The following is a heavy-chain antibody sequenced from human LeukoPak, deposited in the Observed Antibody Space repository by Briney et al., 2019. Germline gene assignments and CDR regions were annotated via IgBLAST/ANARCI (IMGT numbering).Heavy chain of an antibody. J-gene: IGHJ4*02. Sequence: ASVKVSCKASGYTFTGYYMHWVRQSPGQGLEWMGWINTNSGGTNYAKKFHRRVNMTRDTSISTAYMELRRPRSDDAAVYYCARDPTCQQYSSGCRRSGFDYWGQGTLVTVS. CDR1: GYTFTGYY. CDR3: ARDPTCQQYSSGCRRSGFDY. CDR2: INTNSGGT. V-gene: IGHV1-2*02. D-gene: IGHD6-19*01.